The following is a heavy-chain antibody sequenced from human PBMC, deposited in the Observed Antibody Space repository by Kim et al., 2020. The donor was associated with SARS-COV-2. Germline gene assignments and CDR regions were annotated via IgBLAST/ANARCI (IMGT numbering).Heavy chain of an antibody. J-gene: IGHJ4*02. CDR3: ARGPRYSSSIRYFDY. Sequence: PSLKRRVTRSVDTAKNQFSLKLSSVTAADTAVYYCARGPRYSSSIRYFDYWGQGTLVTVSS. V-gene: IGHV4-34*01. D-gene: IGHD6-13*01.